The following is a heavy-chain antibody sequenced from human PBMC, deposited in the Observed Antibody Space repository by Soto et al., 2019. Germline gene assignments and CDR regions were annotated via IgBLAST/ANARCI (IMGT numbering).Heavy chain of an antibody. CDR2: ISHRSATT. D-gene: IGHD3-22*01. Sequence: PGGSLRLSFAASGFTFSLQAMSWVRQAPGKGLESVSTISHRSATTYYADSVKGRFTVSRDNSKNTLYLQMNSLRAEDTAVYYCARQIVELIPSFDHWGQGSLVTVSS. CDR3: ARQIVELIPSFDH. CDR1: GFTFSLQA. V-gene: IGHV3-23*01. J-gene: IGHJ4*02.